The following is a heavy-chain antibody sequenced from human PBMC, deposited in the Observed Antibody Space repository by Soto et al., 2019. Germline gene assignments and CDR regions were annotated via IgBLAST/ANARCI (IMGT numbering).Heavy chain of an antibody. J-gene: IGHJ4*02. CDR3: AKGGQYSYGGSFDY. V-gene: IGHV3-43*01. Sequence: GGSLRLSCAASGFTFDDYTMHWVRQAPGKGLEWVSLISWDCGSTYYADSVKGRFTISRDNSKNTLYLQMNSLRAEDTAVYYCAKGGQYSYGGSFDYWGQGTLVTVSS. CDR2: ISWDCGST. CDR1: GFTFDDYT. D-gene: IGHD5-18*01.